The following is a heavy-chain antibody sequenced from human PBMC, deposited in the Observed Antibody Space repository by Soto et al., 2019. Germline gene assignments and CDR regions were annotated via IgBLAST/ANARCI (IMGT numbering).Heavy chain of an antibody. J-gene: IGHJ4*02. V-gene: IGHV1-18*01. CDR3: TSHSPEDMIRK. Sequence: ASVKVSCKASGYTFSDYGFSWVRQAPGQGLEWMGWITPYTGNTEFPQKFQGRVTMTTNRFTSTAYMDLNSLKTEDTAVYYCTSHSPEDMIRKWGQGTLVTVSS. D-gene: IGHD2-15*01. CDR1: GYTFSDYG. CDR2: ITPYTGNT.